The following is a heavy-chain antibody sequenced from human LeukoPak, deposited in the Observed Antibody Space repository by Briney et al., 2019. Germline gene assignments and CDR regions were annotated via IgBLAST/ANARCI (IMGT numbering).Heavy chain of an antibody. V-gene: IGHV3-13*01. J-gene: IGHJ3*02. CDR1: GFTFSSYD. Sequence: GGSLRLSCAASGFTFSSYDMHWVRHATGKGLEWVSAIGTAGDTYYPGSVKGRFTISRDNSKNTLYLQMNSLRAEDTAVYYCAKSDAFDIWGQGTMVTVSS. CDR3: AKSDAFDI. CDR2: IGTAGDT.